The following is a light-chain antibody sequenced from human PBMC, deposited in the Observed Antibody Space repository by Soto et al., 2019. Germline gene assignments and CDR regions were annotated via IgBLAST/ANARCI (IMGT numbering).Light chain of an antibody. CDR1: RSIRGN. J-gene: IGKJ2*01. Sequence: DIQMTQSPSSLSASVGDTVTITCRASRSIRGNVNWFQQKPGEAPKLLIHTSSRLQSGVPSRFSGSGFGTGFTLTIDSLQPEDFSTFYCQQSYSNPRTFGQGTTLEIK. V-gene: IGKV1-39*01. CDR2: TSS. CDR3: QQSYSNPRT.